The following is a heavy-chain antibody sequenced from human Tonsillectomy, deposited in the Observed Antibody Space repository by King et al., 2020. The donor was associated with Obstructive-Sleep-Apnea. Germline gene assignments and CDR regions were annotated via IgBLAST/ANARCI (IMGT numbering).Heavy chain of an antibody. J-gene: IGHJ4*02. CDR1: GFTFSSYS. Sequence: VQLVESGGGLVQPGGSLRLSCAASGFTFSSYSMNWVRQAPGKGLEWVSYISSSSSTIYYADSVKGRFTISRDNAKNSLYLQMNSLRAEDTAVYYCARAGYDYVWGSVYPLDYWGQGTLVTVSS. CDR2: ISSSSSTI. D-gene: IGHD3-16*01. V-gene: IGHV3-48*01. CDR3: ARAGYDYVWGSVYPLDY.